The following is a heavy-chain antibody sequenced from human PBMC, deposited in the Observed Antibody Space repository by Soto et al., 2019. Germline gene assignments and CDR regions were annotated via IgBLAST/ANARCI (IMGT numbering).Heavy chain of an antibody. CDR1: GGSISSGSISSSSYY. V-gene: IGHV4-39*01. D-gene: IGHD3-10*01. CDR3: ARSRRGKDYYYYYYMDV. Sequence: SETLSLTCTVSGGSISSGSISSSSYYWGWIRQPPGKGLEWIGSIYYSGTTYYNPSLKSRVTISVDTSENQFSLKLSSVTAADTAMYYCARSRRGKDYYYYYYMDVWGKGTTVTVSS. CDR2: IYYSGTT. J-gene: IGHJ6*03.